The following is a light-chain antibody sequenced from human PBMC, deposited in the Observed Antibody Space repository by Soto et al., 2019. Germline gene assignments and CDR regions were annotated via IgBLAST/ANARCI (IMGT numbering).Light chain of an antibody. CDR1: QSISSRS. CDR3: RQYESSPLT. V-gene: IGKV3-20*01. J-gene: IGKJ1*01. Sequence: EIVLTQSPGTLSLSPGERATLSCRASQSISSRSLAWYQQKPGQAPRLLIYGASSRATGIPDRFSGSGSGTDFTLTISRLGPEDFAVYYCRQYESSPLTFGQGTKVEIK. CDR2: GAS.